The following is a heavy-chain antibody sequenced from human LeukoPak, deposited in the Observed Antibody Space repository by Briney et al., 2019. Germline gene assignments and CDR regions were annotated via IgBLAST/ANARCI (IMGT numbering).Heavy chain of an antibody. D-gene: IGHD2-15*01. CDR1: GFTFSNAW. CDR3: TTDGYCIGGSCPDY. J-gene: IGHJ4*02. CDR2: IKSKTDGGTT. Sequence: GGSLRLSCAASGFTFSNAWMSWVRQAPGKGLEWVGRIKSKTDGGTTDYAAPVKGGFTISRDDSKNTLYLQMNSLKTEDTAVYYCTTDGYCIGGSCPDYWGQGTLVTVSS. V-gene: IGHV3-15*01.